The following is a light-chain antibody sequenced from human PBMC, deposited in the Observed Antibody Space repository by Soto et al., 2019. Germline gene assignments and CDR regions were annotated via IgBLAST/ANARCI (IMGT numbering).Light chain of an antibody. J-gene: IGLJ2*01. CDR2: GVT. CDR1: SSDVGGYNY. Sequence: QSVLTQPASVSGSPGQSITISCTGTSSDVGGYNYVSWYQQHPGKAPKLMIYGVTNRPSGVSNRFSCSKSGNTASLTISGLQAEDEADYYCSSYTSSTTRSVVFGGGTKLTVL. V-gene: IGLV2-14*01. CDR3: SSYTSSTTRSVV.